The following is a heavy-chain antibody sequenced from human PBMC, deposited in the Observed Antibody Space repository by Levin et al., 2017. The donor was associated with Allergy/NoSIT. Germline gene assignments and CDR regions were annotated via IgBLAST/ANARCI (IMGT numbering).Heavy chain of an antibody. CDR1: GSSISSGHW. CDR3: ATRKGDAGSFFDH. V-gene: IGHV4-28*01. Sequence: PSETLSLTCAVSGSSISSGHWWGWIRQPPGKGLEWIGYIYNTGITYYNPSLKSRLIVSLDTSKNQFSLKLSSVTAVDTAGYYCATRKGDAGSFFDHWGQGTLVTVSS. J-gene: IGHJ4*02. CDR2: IYNTGIT. D-gene: IGHD3-16*01.